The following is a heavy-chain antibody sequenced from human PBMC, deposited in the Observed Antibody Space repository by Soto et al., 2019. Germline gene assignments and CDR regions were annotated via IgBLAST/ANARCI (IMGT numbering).Heavy chain of an antibody. CDR3: ARLSGSYNDRYFDS. J-gene: IGHJ4*02. CDR2: INHNGNT. D-gene: IGHD1-26*01. CDR1: GGSFSGYY. V-gene: IGHV4-34*01. Sequence: SETLSLTCAVYGGSFSGYYWTWIRQPPGTGLEWIGEINHNGNTYYNPSLKSRLTISVDTSNNQFSLKVRSVTAADTAVYYCARLSGSYNDRYFDSWGQGTLVTVSS.